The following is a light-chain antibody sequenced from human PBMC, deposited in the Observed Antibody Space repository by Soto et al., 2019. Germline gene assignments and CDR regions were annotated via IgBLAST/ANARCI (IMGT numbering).Light chain of an antibody. J-gene: IGLJ1*01. CDR1: SSNIGAGYD. Sequence: QLVLTQPPSVSGAPGQRVTISCTGSSSNIGAGYDVHWYQQLPGTAPKLLIYGNSNRPSGVPDRFSGSKSGTSASLAITGLQAEDEADYYCQSHDSSLSVRVFGTGTKVTVL. V-gene: IGLV1-40*01. CDR2: GNS. CDR3: QSHDSSLSVRV.